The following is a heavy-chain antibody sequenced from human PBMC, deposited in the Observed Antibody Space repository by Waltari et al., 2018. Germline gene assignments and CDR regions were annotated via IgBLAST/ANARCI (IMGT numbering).Heavy chain of an antibody. Sequence: QLQLQESGPGLVKPSETLSLTCTVSGGSISSSSYYLGWIRQPPGKGLEWIGSIYYSGSTYYNPSLKSRVTISVDTSKNQFSLKLSSVTAADTAVYYCASQTYYDFWSGYPTSWGQGTMVTVSS. CDR1: GGSISSSSYY. J-gene: IGHJ3*01. D-gene: IGHD3-3*01. CDR2: IYYSGST. V-gene: IGHV4-39*01. CDR3: ASQTYYDFWSGYPTS.